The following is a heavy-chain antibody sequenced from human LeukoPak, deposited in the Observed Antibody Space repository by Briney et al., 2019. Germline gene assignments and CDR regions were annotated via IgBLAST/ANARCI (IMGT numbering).Heavy chain of an antibody. CDR3: AKEWGAYDSSGYYSFPAY. Sequence: GGSLRLSCAASGFTFSSHAMTWVRQAPGKGLEWVSTISGSGGSTYYADSVEGRFTIFRDNSKNTLYLQMNSLRAEDTAVYYCAKEWGAYDSSGYYSFPAYWGQGTLVTVSS. V-gene: IGHV3-23*01. D-gene: IGHD3-22*01. CDR2: ISGSGGST. J-gene: IGHJ4*02. CDR1: GFTFSSHA.